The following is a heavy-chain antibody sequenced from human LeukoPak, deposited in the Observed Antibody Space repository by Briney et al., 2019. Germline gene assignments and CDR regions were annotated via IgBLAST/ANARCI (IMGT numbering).Heavy chain of an antibody. J-gene: IGHJ4*02. CDR2: IHSADSNT. CDR3: AGARHGDYRWDY. CDR1: GYSFTNYW. D-gene: IGHD4-17*01. Sequence: PGESLKISCKDSGYSFTNYWIGWMRQMPGKGLEWMGIIHSADSNTKYSPSFQGQVTISADKSISTAYLQWSGLKASDTAMYYCAGARHGDYRWDYWGQGTLVTVSS. V-gene: IGHV5-51*01.